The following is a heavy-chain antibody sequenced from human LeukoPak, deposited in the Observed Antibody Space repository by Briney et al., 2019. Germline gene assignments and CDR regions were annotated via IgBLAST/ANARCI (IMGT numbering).Heavy chain of an antibody. CDR1: GFTFSSYA. J-gene: IGHJ3*02. Sequence: GGSLRLSCAASGFTFSSYAMHWVRQAPGKGLEWVAVISYDGSNKYYADSVKGRFTISRDNSKNTLYLQMNSLRAEDTAVYYCARVSGSINYYFGAFDIWGQGTMVTVSS. D-gene: IGHD3/OR15-3a*01. V-gene: IGHV3-30-3*01. CDR3: ARVSGSINYYFGAFDI. CDR2: ISYDGSNK.